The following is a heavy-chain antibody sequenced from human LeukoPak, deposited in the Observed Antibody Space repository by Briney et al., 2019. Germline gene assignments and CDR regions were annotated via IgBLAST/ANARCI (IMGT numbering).Heavy chain of an antibody. CDR3: ASFTTNYYYDSSGYIDY. CDR1: GGSFSGYY. Sequence: SETLSLTCAVYGGSFSGYYWSWIRQPPGKGLEWIGEIYHSGSTNYNPSLKSRVTISVDKSKNQFSLKLSSVTAADTAVYYCASFTTNYYYDSSGYIDYWGQGTLVTVSS. CDR2: IYHSGST. V-gene: IGHV4-34*01. D-gene: IGHD3-22*01. J-gene: IGHJ4*02.